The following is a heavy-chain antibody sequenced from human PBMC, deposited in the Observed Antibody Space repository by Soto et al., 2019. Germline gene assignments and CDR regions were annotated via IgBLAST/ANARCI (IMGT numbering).Heavy chain of an antibody. CDR1: GFTFDDYA. V-gene: IGHV3-9*01. CDR3: AKDKSTGEYSYYRYMDV. J-gene: IGHJ6*03. D-gene: IGHD4-17*01. Sequence: EVQLVESGGGLVQPDRSLRLSCVASGFTFDDYAMHRVRQAPGKGLEWVSAISWNSGQLDYADSVRGRFTISRDNAKNSLYLQMNSLRPEDTALYYCAKDKSTGEYSYYRYMDVWGKGTTVTVSS. CDR2: ISWNSGQL.